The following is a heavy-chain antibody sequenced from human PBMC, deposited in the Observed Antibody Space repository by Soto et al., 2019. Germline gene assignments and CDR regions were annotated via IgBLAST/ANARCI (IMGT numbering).Heavy chain of an antibody. V-gene: IGHV3-48*03. CDR3: ARDSGDYGNYFFDY. J-gene: IGHJ4*02. D-gene: IGHD4-17*01. CDR2: ISISGGTT. Sequence: EVPLVESGGGLVQPGGSLRLSCAASGFTFSSYEMNWVRQAPGKGLEWVSHISISGGTTYYADSVKGRFTISRDNAKNSLYLQMNSLRAEDTAVYSCARDSGDYGNYFFDYWGQGTLVTVSS. CDR1: GFTFSSYE.